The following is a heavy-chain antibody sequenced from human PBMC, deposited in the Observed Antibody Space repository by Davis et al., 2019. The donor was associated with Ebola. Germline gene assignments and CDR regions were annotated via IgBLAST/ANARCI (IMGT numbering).Heavy chain of an antibody. CDR1: GGTFSSYA. CDR3: ARGSKATKRWLQNLRDYYGMDV. V-gene: IGHV1-46*01. D-gene: IGHD5-24*01. J-gene: IGHJ6*02. CDR2: INPSVCST. Sequence: AASVKVSCKASGGTFSSYAISWVRQAPGQGLEWMRIINPSVCSTIYAQKFQGRVTMTRDTSTSTVYMELSSLRSEDTAVYYCARGSKATKRWLQNLRDYYGMDVWGQGTTVTVSS.